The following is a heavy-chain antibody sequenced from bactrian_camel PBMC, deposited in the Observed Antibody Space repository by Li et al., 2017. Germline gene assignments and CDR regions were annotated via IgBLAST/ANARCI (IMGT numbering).Heavy chain of an antibody. V-gene: IGHV3S1*01. CDR2: IYTGSGNT. D-gene: IGHD1*01. J-gene: IGHJ4*01. CDR1: GYTQNRNC. CDR3: AARGPPLDSLCPSSISNNY. Sequence: HVQLVESGGGSVQAGGSLRLSCAASGYTQNRNCMAWFRQTPGKEREGVARIYTGSGNTYYADSVKGRFTISQDNAKNTVYLQMNSLKPEDTAMYYCAARGPPLDSLCPSSISNNYWGQGTQVTVS.